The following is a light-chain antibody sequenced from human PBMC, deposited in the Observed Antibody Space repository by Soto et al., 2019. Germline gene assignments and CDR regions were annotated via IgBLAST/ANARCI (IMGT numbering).Light chain of an antibody. CDR1: SSEVGSYNL. CDR3: CSYAGSSTYYV. CDR2: EGS. J-gene: IGLJ1*01. V-gene: IGLV2-23*01. Sequence: QSVLTQPASVSGSPGQSITISCTGTSSEVGSYNLVSWYQQYPGKAPKLMIYEGSKRPSGVSNRFSGSKSGNTASLTISGLQAEDEADYYCCSYAGSSTYYVFGTGTKLTVL.